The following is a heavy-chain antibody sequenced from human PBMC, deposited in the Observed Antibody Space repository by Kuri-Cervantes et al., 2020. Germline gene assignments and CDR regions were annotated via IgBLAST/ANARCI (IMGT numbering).Heavy chain of an antibody. D-gene: IGHD3-3*01. CDR2: ISAYNGNT. CDR3: TRVLIRFGRGSWPDI. Sequence: ASVKVSCKASGYTFTSYGISWVRQAPGQGLEWMGWISAYNGNTNYAQKLQGRVTMTTDTSTSTAYMEVSSLRTEDTAVYFCTRVLIRFGRGSWPDIWGQGTLVTVSS. CDR1: GYTFTSYG. J-gene: IGHJ4*02. V-gene: IGHV1-18*01.